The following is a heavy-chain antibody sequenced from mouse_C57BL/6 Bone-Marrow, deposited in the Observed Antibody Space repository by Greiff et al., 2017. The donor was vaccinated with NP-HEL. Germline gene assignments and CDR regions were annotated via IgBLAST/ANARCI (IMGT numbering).Heavy chain of an antibody. CDR2: ISPGSGST. CDR3: ARKGYYYGRDYFDY. CDR1: GYTFTSYW. J-gene: IGHJ2*01. V-gene: IGHV1-55*01. D-gene: IGHD1-1*01. Sequence: QVQLQQPGAELVKPGASVKMSCKASGYTFTSYWITWVKQRPGQGLEWIGDISPGSGSTNYNEKFKSKATLTVDTSSSTAYMQHSSLTSEDSAVYYCARKGYYYGRDYFDYWGQGTTLTVSS.